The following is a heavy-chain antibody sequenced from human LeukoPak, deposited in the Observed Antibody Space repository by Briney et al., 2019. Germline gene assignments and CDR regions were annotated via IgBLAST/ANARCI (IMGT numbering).Heavy chain of an antibody. CDR3: AKDLDSAAFDI. D-gene: IGHD2-15*01. CDR2: IRTNTGSP. J-gene: IGHJ3*02. V-gene: IGHV7-4-1*02. Sequence: ASVKVSCRASGYTFTTYAINWVRQAPGQGLENMGWIRTNTGSPTYAQGFTGRFVFSLDTSVNTAYLQISSLKAEDTAVYYCAKDLDSAAFDIWGQGTMVTVSS. CDR1: GYTFTTYA.